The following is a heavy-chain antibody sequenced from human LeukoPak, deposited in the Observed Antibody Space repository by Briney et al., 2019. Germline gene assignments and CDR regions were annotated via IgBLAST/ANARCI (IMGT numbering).Heavy chain of an antibody. Sequence: ASVKVSCKASGYTFTSYYMHWVRQAPGQGLEWMGIINPSGGSTSYAQKFQGRVTMTRDTSTSTVYMELSSLRSEHTAVYYCARDSGSFEGDYWGQGTLVTVSS. J-gene: IGHJ4*02. V-gene: IGHV1-46*01. CDR2: INPSGGST. D-gene: IGHD1-26*01. CDR1: GYTFTSYY. CDR3: ARDSGSFEGDY.